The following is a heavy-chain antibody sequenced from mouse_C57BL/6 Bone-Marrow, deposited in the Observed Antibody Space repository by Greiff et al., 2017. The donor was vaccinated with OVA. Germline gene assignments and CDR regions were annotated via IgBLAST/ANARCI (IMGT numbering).Heavy chain of an antibody. J-gene: IGHJ3*01. CDR3: SRHRGAYAPFAY. CDR1: EYEFPSHD. CDR2: INSDGGST. V-gene: IGHV5-2*01. D-gene: IGHD2-12*01. Sequence: DVKLVESGGGLVQPGESLKLSCESNEYEFPSHDMSWVRKTPEKRLELVAAINSDGGSTYYPDTMERRFILSRDNTTKTLYLQMSSLRSEDTSLYYCSRHRGAYAPFAYWGQGTLVTVSA.